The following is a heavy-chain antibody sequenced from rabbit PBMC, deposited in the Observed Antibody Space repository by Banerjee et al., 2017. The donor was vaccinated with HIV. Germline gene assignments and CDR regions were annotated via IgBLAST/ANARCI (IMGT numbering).Heavy chain of an antibody. CDR2: INTSSGNT. Sequence: QEQLEESGGDLVKPGGSLTLTCTASGFSFSNKYVMCWVRRAPGKGLEWIACINTSSGNTVYATWAKGRFTISKTSSTTVTLQMTSLTAADTASYFCARDWGAYAGHGYATGWLDLWGQGTLVTVS. D-gene: IGHD6-1*01. J-gene: IGHJ5*01. V-gene: IGHV1S45*01. CDR3: ARDWGAYAGHGYATGWLDL. CDR1: GFSFSNKYV.